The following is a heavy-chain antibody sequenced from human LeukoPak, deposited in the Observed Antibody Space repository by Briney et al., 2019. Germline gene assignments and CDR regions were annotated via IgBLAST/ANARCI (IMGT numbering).Heavy chain of an antibody. CDR2: IYYSGST. CDR1: GGSISSSGYY. Sequence: SKTLSLTCTVSGGSISSSGYYWGWIRQPPGKGLEWIGNIYYSGSTYYNSSLKSRITISVDTSKNQFSLKLSSVTAADTAVYYCARAFYYYDSSGYYKEYYFDYWGQGTLVTVSS. J-gene: IGHJ4*02. CDR3: ARAFYYYDSSGYYKEYYFDY. D-gene: IGHD3-22*01. V-gene: IGHV4-39*07.